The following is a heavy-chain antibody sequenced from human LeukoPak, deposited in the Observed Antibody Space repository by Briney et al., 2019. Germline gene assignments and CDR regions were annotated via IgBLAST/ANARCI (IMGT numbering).Heavy chain of an antibody. D-gene: IGHD3-22*01. CDR1: GFTFSSYG. V-gene: IGHV3-30*02. CDR3: ANGDDYYDSHSGPDRGAFDI. J-gene: IGHJ3*02. Sequence: GGSLRLSCAASGFTFSSYGMHWVRQAPGKGLEWVAFIRYDGSNKYYADSVKGRFTISRDNSKNTLYLQMNSLRAEDTAVYYCANGDDYYDSHSGPDRGAFDIWGQGTMFTVSS. CDR2: IRYDGSNK.